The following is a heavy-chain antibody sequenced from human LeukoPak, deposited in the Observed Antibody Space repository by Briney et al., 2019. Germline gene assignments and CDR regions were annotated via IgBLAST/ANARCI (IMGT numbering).Heavy chain of an antibody. V-gene: IGHV1-69*05. D-gene: IGHD3-3*01. CDR3: ARRVTIFGVAGEDWFDP. CDR2: IIPIFGTA. CDR1: GGTFSSYA. Sequence: ASVKVSCKASGGTFSSYAISWVRQAPGQGLEWMGGIIPIFGTANYAQKFQGRVTFTTDESTSTAYMELSSLRSEDTAVYYCARRVTIFGVAGEDWFDPWGQGTLVTVSS. J-gene: IGHJ5*02.